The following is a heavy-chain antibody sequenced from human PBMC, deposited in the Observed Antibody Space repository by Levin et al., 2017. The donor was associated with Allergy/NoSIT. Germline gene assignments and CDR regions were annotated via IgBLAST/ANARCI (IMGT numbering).Heavy chain of an antibody. Sequence: SQTLSLPCTVSGGSISSYYWSWIRQPPGKGLEWIGYIYYSGSTNYNPSLKSRVTISVDTSKNQFSLKLSSVTAADTAVYYCARASSIAHYGDIAVAGTGYMDVWGKGTTVTVSS. CDR3: ARASSIAHYGDIAVAGTGYMDV. CDR1: GGSISSYY. J-gene: IGHJ6*03. D-gene: IGHD6-19*01. CDR2: IYYSGST. V-gene: IGHV4-59*01.